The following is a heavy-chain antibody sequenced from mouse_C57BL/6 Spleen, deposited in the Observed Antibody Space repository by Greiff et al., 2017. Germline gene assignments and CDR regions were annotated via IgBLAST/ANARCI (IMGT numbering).Heavy chain of an antibody. V-gene: IGHV5-17*01. J-gene: IGHJ3*01. CDR1: GFTFSDYG. CDR3: ARPAY. CDR2: ISSGSSTI. Sequence: DVKLVESGGGLVKPGGSLKLSCAASGFTFSDYGMHWVRQAPEKGLEWVAYISSGSSTIYYADTVKGRFTISRDNAKNTRFLQMTSLRSEDTAMYYCARPAYWGQGTLVTVSA.